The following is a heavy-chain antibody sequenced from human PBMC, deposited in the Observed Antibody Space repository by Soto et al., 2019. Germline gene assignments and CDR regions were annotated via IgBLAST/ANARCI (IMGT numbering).Heavy chain of an antibody. Sequence: QVQLQESGPGLVKPSQTLSLTCTVSGGSISSGDYYWSWIRQPPGKGLEWIGYIYYSGSTYYNPSLKRRFTISVDTSKNQFSLKLSSVTAADTAVYYCAGGGGSVYYGSGSYTYWGQGTLVTVSS. CDR2: IYYSGST. J-gene: IGHJ4*02. V-gene: IGHV4-30-4*01. CDR1: GGSISSGDYY. CDR3: AGGGGSVYYGSGSYTY. D-gene: IGHD3-10*01.